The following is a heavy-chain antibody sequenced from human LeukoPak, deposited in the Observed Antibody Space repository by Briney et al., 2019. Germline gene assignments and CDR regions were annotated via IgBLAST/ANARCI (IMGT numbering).Heavy chain of an antibody. J-gene: IGHJ4*02. CDR1: GFTFSSYS. CDR3: AKEATYYYGSGSYDY. Sequence: GGSLRLSCAASGFTFSSYSMNWVRQAPGKGLEWVSSIGSSSSYIYYADSVKGRFTISRDNAKNSLYLQMNSLRAEDTAVYYCAKEATYYYGSGSYDYWGQGTLVTVSS. CDR2: IGSSSSYI. D-gene: IGHD3-10*01. V-gene: IGHV3-21*01.